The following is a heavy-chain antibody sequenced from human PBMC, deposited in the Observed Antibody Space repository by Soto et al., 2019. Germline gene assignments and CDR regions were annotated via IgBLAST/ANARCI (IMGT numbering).Heavy chain of an antibody. CDR2: IDPSDSYI. CDR1: GYSFTSSW. J-gene: IGHJ4*02. V-gene: IGHV5-10-1*03. D-gene: IGHD6-6*01. Sequence: EVQLVQSGAEVKKPGESLSISCQGSGYSFTSSWLNWVRQMPVEGLEWMGRIDPSDSYINYSPSFQVRVTISADKSISTAYLQWSSLKASDTAMYYCARRGSSSSFFYDSWGQGTLVTVSS. CDR3: ARRGSSSSFFYDS.